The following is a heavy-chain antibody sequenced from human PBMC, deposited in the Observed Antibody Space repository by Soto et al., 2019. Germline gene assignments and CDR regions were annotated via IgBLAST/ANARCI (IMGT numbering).Heavy chain of an antibody. CDR2: ISAYNGNT. V-gene: IGHV1-18*01. J-gene: IGHJ5*02. Sequence: ASVKVSCKASGHTFTSYVISWVRQAPGQGLEWMGWISAYNGNTNYAQKLQGRVTMTTDTSTSTAYMELRSLRSDDTAVYYCARDARTRYDFWSGYSWFDPWGQGTLVXVSS. CDR3: ARDARTRYDFWSGYSWFDP. D-gene: IGHD3-3*01. CDR1: GHTFTSYV.